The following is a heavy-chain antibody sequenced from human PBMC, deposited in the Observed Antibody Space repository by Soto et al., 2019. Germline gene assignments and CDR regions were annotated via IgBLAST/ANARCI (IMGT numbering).Heavy chain of an antibody. CDR1: GFTCSSYE. CDR3: AREREDAFDI. CDR2: ISGSGTTI. Sequence: GGSLRLSCVVSGFTCSSYEMNWVHLAPGKGLEWVSYISGSGTTIYYADSVKGRFTISRDNARNSLYLQMNSLRAEDTAFYYCAREREDAFDIWGQGTMVTVSS. D-gene: IGHD1-26*01. V-gene: IGHV3-48*03. J-gene: IGHJ3*02.